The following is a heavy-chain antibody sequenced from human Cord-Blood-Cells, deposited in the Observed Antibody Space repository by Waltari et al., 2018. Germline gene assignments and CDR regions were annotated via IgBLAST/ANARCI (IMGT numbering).Heavy chain of an antibody. J-gene: IGHJ4*02. CDR2: ISAYNGNT. CDR1: GYTFTSYG. CDR3: ARDRKSGYYGSGSYYNDY. D-gene: IGHD3-10*01. V-gene: IGHV1-18*04. Sequence: QVQLVQSGAEVKKPGASVKVSCKASGYTFTSYGISWVRQAPGQGLEWMGWISAYNGNTNYAQKLQGRGTMTTDTSTSTAYMELRSLRSDDTAVYYCARDRKSGYYGSGSYYNDYWGQGTLVTVSS.